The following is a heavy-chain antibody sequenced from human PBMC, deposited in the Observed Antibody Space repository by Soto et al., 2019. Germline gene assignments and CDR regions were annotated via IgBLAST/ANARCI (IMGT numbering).Heavy chain of an antibody. CDR1: GGSISSGGYY. V-gene: IGHV4-31*03. D-gene: IGHD4-17*01. Sequence: SETLSLTCTVSGGSISSGGYYWSWIRQHPGKGLEWIGYIYYSGSTYYNPSLKSRVTISVDTSKNQFSPKLSSVTAADTAVYYCAGSFRTAYFDYWGQGTLVTVS. J-gene: IGHJ4*02. CDR3: AGSFRTAYFDY. CDR2: IYYSGST.